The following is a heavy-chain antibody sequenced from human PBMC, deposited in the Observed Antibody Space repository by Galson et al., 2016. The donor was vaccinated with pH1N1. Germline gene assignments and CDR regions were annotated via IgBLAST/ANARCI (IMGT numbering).Heavy chain of an antibody. V-gene: IGHV3-7*01. J-gene: IGHJ4*02. CDR1: GFTFTSYW. Sequence: SLRLSCAAPGFTFTSYWMSWVRQAPGKGLEWVANIKQDGSEKYYVDSVKGRFTISRDNAKNSLYLQMNSLRAEDTAVYYCARAIAAAGSYWGQGTLVTVSS. CDR3: ARAIAAAGSY. D-gene: IGHD6-13*01. CDR2: IKQDGSEK.